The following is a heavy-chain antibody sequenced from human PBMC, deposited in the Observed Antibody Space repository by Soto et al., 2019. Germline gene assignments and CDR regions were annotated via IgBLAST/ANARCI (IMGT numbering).Heavy chain of an antibody. V-gene: IGHV1-69*01. CDR1: GGTFSIYT. Sequence: QVQLVQSGAEVKKPGSSVKVSCKASGGTFSIYTISWVRQAPGQGLEWMGGSANSAQKFQGRLTVTADESTSTVYFEWRSLTSEDTAVYYCAREGPPDIAWFDPWGQGTLVSVSS. D-gene: IGHD2-15*01. CDR2: SA. J-gene: IGHJ5*02. CDR3: AREGPPDIAWFDP.